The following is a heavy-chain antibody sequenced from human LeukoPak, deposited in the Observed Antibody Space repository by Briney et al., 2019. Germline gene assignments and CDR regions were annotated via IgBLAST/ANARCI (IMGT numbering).Heavy chain of an antibody. Sequence: PGGSPRLSCGASGFTFSSYWMSWVRQAPGKGLEWVANIRQDGNEKYYVDSVKGRFTISRDNAMNSLYLQMNSLRAEDTAIYYCARAVTSSRANDYWGQGTLVAVSS. CDR1: GFTFSSYW. V-gene: IGHV3-7*04. CDR2: IRQDGNEK. D-gene: IGHD2-2*01. J-gene: IGHJ4*02. CDR3: ARAVTSSRANDY.